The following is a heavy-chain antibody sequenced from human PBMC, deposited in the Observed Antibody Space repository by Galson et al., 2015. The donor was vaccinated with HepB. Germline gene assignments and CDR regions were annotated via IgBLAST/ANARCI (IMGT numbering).Heavy chain of an antibody. CDR1: GFSFTSHS. CDR3: ARNPSSYDYYSMDD. Sequence: SLRLSCAASGFSFTSHSMNWVRQAPGKGLEWVSYVSSGSTGRYYADSVRGRFTISRDNAKNSLYLHMKGLRAEDTAVYYCARNPSSYDYYSMDDWGQGTTVTVSS. CDR2: VSSGSTGR. V-gene: IGHV3-48*01. J-gene: IGHJ6*02.